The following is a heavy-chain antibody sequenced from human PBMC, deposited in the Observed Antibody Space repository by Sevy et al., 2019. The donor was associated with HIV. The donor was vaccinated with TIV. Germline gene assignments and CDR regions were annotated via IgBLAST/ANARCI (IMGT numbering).Heavy chain of an antibody. V-gene: IGHV5-51*01. Sequence: GESLKISCKGFGYKFTRYWIGWVRQMPGKGLEWMGIIYPGDSDTGYSPSFQGQVTISADKSISTAYLQWSSLKASDTAMYYCARVDLPPGIAAAGSYYGMDVWGQGTTVTVSS. CDR3: ARVDLPPGIAAAGSYYGMDV. CDR2: IYPGDSDT. CDR1: GYKFTRYW. D-gene: IGHD6-13*01. J-gene: IGHJ6*02.